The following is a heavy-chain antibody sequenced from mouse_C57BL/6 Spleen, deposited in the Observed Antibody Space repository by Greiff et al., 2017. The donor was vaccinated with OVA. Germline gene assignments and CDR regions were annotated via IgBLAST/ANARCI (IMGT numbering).Heavy chain of an antibody. CDR2: IWSGGST. V-gene: IGHV2-2*01. CDR3: ARNSELGPYWYFDV. Sequence: VQRVESGPGLVQPSQSLSITCTVSGFSFTSYGVHWVRQSPGKGLEWLGVIWSGGSTDYNAAFISRLSISKDNSKSQVFFKMNSLQADDTAIYYCARNSELGPYWYFDVWGTGTTVTVSS. D-gene: IGHD4-1*01. J-gene: IGHJ1*03. CDR1: GFSFTSYG.